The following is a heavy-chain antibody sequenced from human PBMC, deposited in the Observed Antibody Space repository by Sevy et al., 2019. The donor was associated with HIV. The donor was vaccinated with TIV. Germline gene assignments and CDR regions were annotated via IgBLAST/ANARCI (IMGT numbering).Heavy chain of an antibody. CDR3: ARRDGTGRCFDS. CDR1: GYNFNNYY. D-gene: IGHD1-26*01. Sequence: APVKVSCKASGYNFNNYYIHWVRQAPGQGLQWMGVINPTSSSTYYAPKFQGRVTMTRDTSTSTVSLDLSSLRSEDTAVYYCARRDGTGRCFDSWGQGTLVTVSS. V-gene: IGHV1-46*02. CDR2: INPTSSST. J-gene: IGHJ4*02.